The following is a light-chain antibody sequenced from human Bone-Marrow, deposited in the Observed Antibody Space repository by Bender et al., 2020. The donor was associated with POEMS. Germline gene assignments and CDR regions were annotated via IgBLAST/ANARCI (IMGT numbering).Light chain of an antibody. V-gene: IGLV3-21*02. CDR2: NDS. CDR1: NLGSKR. J-gene: IGLJ1*01. CDR3: QVWDTTSDHLWV. Sequence: SYVLTQSPSVSVAPGQTARITCGGDNLGSKRVQWYQQRPGQAPVLVVYNDSDRPSGIPERFSGSNSGKTATLTINRVDVGDEADYYCQVWDTTSDHLWVFGPGTRVTVL.